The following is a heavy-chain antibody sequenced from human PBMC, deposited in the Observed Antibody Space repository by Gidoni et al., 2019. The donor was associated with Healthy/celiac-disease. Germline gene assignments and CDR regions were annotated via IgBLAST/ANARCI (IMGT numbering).Heavy chain of an antibody. J-gene: IGHJ4*02. CDR3: ARDRASMSSSSSYYFDY. CDR1: GVSFSVYY. V-gene: IGHV4-34*01. D-gene: IGHD6-6*01. Sequence: QVQLQQWCAGLLKPSETLSLTCAVYGVSFSVYYWSWIRQPPGKGLEWIGEINHSGSTNYNPSLKSRVTISVDTSKNQFSLKLSSVTAADTAVYYCARDRASMSSSSSYYFDYWGQGTLVTVSS. CDR2: INHSGST.